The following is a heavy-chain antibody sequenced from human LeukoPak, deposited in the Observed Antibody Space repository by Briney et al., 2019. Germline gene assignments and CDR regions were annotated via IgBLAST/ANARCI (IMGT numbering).Heavy chain of an antibody. CDR3: ARAGRTDGYKSYFDY. J-gene: IGHJ4*02. CDR1: GGSISSYY. V-gene: IGHV4-59*01. D-gene: IGHD5-24*01. Sequence: SETLSLTCTVSGGSISSYYWSWIRQPPGKGLEWIGYIYYSGSTNYSPSLKSRVTISVDTSKNQFSLTLSSVTAADTAVYYCARAGRTDGYKSYFDYWGQGTLVTVSS. CDR2: IYYSGST.